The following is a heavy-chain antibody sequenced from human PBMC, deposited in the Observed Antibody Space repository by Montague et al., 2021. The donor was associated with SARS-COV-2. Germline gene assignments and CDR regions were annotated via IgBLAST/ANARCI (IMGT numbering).Heavy chain of an antibody. CDR3: ARMPDQVWLDY. CDR1: GFSRSTSGIC. CDR2: IDWDDDK. J-gene: IGHJ4*02. D-gene: IGHD5-18*01. Sequence: PALVKPTQTLTLTCTFSGFSRSTSGICVSWIRQPPGKALEWLAVIDWDDDKSYSTSLKTRLTISKDTSKNQVVLTMTNMDPVDTATYYCARMPDQVWLDYWGQGILVTVSS. V-gene: IGHV2-70*01.